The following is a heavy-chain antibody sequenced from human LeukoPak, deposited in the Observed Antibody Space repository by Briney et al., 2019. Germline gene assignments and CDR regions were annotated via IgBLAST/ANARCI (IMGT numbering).Heavy chain of an antibody. CDR1: GYTFTDYY. D-gene: IGHD1-26*01. J-gene: IGHJ4*02. CDR2: INPNSGGT. CDR3: ARSRILGTTWDS. V-gene: IGHV1-2*02. Sequence: ASVKVSCKASGYTFTDYYMHWVRQAPGQGLEWMGWINPNSGGTNYAQKFQGRVTMTRDTSITTAYMELSRLRSNDTAVFYCARSRILGTTWDSWGQGTLVTVSS.